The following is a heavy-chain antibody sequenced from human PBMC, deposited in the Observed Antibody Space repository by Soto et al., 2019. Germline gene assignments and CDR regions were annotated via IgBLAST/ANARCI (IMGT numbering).Heavy chain of an antibody. CDR3: AKAPGYTYGSYNDYALDV. CDR2: ISTSGTST. Sequence: EVQLLESGGGLVQPGGSLRLSCAASGFTFSNYAMSWVRQAPGKGLEWVSAISTSGTSTYYADSVKGRFTISRDNSKNTLYLQMNSLRAEDTGLYFCAKAPGYTYGSYNDYALDVWGQGTTVTVSS. CDR1: GFTFSNYA. J-gene: IGHJ6*02. V-gene: IGHV3-23*01. D-gene: IGHD5-18*01.